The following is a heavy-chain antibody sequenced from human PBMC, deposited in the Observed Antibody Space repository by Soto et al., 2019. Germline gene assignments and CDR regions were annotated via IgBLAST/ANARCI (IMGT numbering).Heavy chain of an antibody. CDR3: ARTGYCSSTSCRGPYYYGMDV. CDR2: IDPSDSYT. V-gene: IGHV5-10-1*01. J-gene: IGHJ6*02. D-gene: IGHD2-2*01. CDR1: GCSFTSYW. Sequence: PGESLTISFKGSGCSFTSYWVRWVRQMKGKGLEWLGRIDPSDSYTNYSPSFQGHVTISADKSISTAYLQRSSLKASDTAMYYCARTGYCSSTSCRGPYYYGMDVWGQGTTVTVSS.